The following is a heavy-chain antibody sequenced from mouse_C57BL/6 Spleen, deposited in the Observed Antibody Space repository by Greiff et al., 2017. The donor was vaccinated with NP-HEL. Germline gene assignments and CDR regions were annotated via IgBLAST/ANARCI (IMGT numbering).Heavy chain of an antibody. CDR1: GFNIKDDY. Sequence: VQLQQSGAELVRPGASVKLSCTASGFNIKDDYMHWVKQRPEQGLEWIGWIDPENGDTEYASKFQGKATITADTSSNTAYLQLSSLTSEDTAVYYCTIYSNYVRAYWGQGTLVNVSA. J-gene: IGHJ3*01. D-gene: IGHD2-5*01. CDR2: IDPENGDT. V-gene: IGHV14-4*01. CDR3: TIYSNYVRAY.